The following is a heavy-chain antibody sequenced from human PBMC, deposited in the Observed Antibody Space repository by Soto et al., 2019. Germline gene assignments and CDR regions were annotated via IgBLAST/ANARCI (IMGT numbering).Heavy chain of an antibody. D-gene: IGHD2-15*01. J-gene: IGHJ6*02. Sequence: QVQLVQSGGGVVQPGKSLRLTCEASGFDFSNYAIHWVRQAPGKGLEWVAVISFDGSDKYFADSVKGRFTMSRDNSNNTPQLQINSPRVAGTGICFRAQDQTRTVSATTRDIVSVPQDADSHCDGMAVWGQGTTVTVSS. V-gene: IGHV3-30*04. CDR1: GFDFSNYA. CDR3: AQDQTRTVSATTRDIVSVPQDADSHCDGMAV. CDR2: ISFDGSDK.